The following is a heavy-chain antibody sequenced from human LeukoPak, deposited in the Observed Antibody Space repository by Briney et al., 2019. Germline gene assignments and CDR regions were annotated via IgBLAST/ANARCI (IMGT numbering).Heavy chain of an antibody. CDR1: GYSFTSYA. J-gene: IGHJ6*02. D-gene: IGHD6-13*01. CDR3: VAAGPDYYFSYGMDV. CDR2: INNGNGKT. V-gene: IGHV1-3*04. Sequence: ASVKVSWKASGYSFTSYAIYWVRQAPGQRLEWMGWINNGNGKTKYSQKFQARVTITRDTSASTAYMELSSLTSEDTAVYYCVAAGPDYYFSYGMDVWGQGTTVSVSS.